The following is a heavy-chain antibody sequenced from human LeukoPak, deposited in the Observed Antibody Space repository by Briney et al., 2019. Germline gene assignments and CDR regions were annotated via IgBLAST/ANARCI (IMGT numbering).Heavy chain of an antibody. D-gene: IGHD3-3*01. Sequence: ASVKVSCKASGYTFTSYYMHWVRQAPGQGLEWMGIINPSGGSTSYAQKFQGRVTMTRDMSTSTVYMELSSLRSDDTAVYYCARDRLGRECDYWGQGTLVTVSS. V-gene: IGHV1-46*01. J-gene: IGHJ4*02. CDR1: GYTFTSYY. CDR3: ARDRLGRECDY. CDR2: INPSGGST.